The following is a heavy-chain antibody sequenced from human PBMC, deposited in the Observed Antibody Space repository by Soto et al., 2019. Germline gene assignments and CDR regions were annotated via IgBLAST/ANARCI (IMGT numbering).Heavy chain of an antibody. D-gene: IGHD3-22*01. V-gene: IGHV1-69*01. CDR2: IIPIFGTA. J-gene: IGHJ6*02. Sequence: QVQLVQSGAEVKKPGSSVKVSCKASGGTFSSYAISWVRQAPGQGLEWMGGIIPIFGTANYAQKFQGRVTITADESTSTAYMELSSLRSEDTAVYYCARDPPYYYDSSGYHYRYYYGMDVWGQGTTVTVSS. CDR1: GGTFSSYA. CDR3: ARDPPYYYDSSGYHYRYYYGMDV.